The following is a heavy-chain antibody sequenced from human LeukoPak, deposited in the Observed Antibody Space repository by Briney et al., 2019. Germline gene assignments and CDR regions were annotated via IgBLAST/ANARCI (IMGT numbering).Heavy chain of an antibody. CDR3: ARLGLEMVTIEY. J-gene: IGHJ4*02. CDR1: GGSISSSNW. Sequence: SETLSLTCAVSGGSISSSNWWSWVRQPPGKGLEWIGEIYHSGSTNYNPSLKSRVTISVDRSKNQFSLKLSSVTAADTAVYYCARLGLEMVTIEYWGQGTLVTVSS. D-gene: IGHD5-24*01. V-gene: IGHV4-4*02. CDR2: IYHSGST.